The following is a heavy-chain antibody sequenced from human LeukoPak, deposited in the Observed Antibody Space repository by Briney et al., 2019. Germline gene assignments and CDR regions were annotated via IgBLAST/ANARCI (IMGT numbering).Heavy chain of an antibody. D-gene: IGHD2-2*01. V-gene: IGHV3-23*01. CDR1: GFTFSSYA. CDR3: ANQPIVVVPAAMQNYYYYYMDV. CDR2: ISGSGGST. Sequence: GGSLRLSCAASGFTFSSYAMSWVRQAPGKGLEWVSAISGSGGSTYYADSVKGRFTISRDNSKNTLYLRMNSLRAEDTAVYYCANQPIVVVPAAMQNYYYYYMDVWGKGTTVTVSS. J-gene: IGHJ6*03.